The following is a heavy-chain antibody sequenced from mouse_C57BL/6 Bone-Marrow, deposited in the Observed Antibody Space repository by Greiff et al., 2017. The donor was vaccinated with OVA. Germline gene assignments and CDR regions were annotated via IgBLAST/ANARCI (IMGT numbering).Heavy chain of an antibody. CDR1: GFTFSSYA. Sequence: EVKLVESGGGLVKPGGSLKLSCAASGFTFSSYAMSWVRQTPEKRLEWVATISDGGSYTYYPDNVKGRFTISRDNAKNNLYLQMSHLKSEDTAMYYCARDQCGRAMDYWGQGTSVTVSS. D-gene: IGHD1-1*01. J-gene: IGHJ4*01. CDR3: ARDQCGRAMDY. V-gene: IGHV5-4*01. CDR2: ISDGGSYT.